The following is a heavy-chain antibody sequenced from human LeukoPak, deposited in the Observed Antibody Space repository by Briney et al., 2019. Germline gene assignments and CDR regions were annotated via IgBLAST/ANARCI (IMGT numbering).Heavy chain of an antibody. Sequence: GGSLKISCKGSGYSFTTYWIGWVRQMPGKGLEWMGIIYPGDSDTRYSPSFQGQVTISADKSVTTAYLQWSSLKASDTAMYYCARRNYGDYAFDYWGQGTLVTVSS. CDR1: GYSFTTYW. J-gene: IGHJ4*02. V-gene: IGHV5-51*01. D-gene: IGHD4-17*01. CDR3: ARRNYGDYAFDY. CDR2: IYPGDSDT.